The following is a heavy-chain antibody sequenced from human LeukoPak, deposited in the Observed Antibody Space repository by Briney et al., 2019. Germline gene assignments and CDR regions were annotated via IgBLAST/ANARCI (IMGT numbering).Heavy chain of an antibody. Sequence: PGGCLRLSYAVSGFTFSDYYMSWIRQAPGKGLEWVSYISSSGSTIYYADSVKGRFTISRDNAKNSLYLQMNSLRAEDTAVYYCAKDGHTSTWYYAFDIWGQGTMVTVSS. CDR1: GFTFSDYY. D-gene: IGHD6-13*01. CDR3: AKDGHTSTWYYAFDI. J-gene: IGHJ3*02. V-gene: IGHV3-11*04. CDR2: ISSSGSTI.